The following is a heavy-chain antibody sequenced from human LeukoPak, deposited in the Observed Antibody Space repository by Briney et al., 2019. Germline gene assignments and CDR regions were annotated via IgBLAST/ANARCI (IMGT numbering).Heavy chain of an antibody. V-gene: IGHV4-59*12. Sequence: SETLSLTCAVYGGSFSGYYWSWIRQPPGKGLEWIGYIYYSGSTNYNPSLKSRVTISVDTSKNQFSLKLSSVTAADTAVYYRARRVGRYFGERAYYYNYMDVWGSGATVTISS. CDR1: GGSFSGYY. J-gene: IGHJ6*03. D-gene: IGHD3-10*01. CDR2: IYYSGST. CDR3: ARRVGRYFGERAYYYNYMDV.